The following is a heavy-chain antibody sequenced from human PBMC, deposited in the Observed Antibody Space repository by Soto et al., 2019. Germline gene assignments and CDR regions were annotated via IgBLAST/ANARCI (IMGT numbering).Heavy chain of an antibody. D-gene: IGHD4-17*01. CDR2: VYNRGNT. CDR1: GGSISTYY. CDR3: ARDRQHTYGNCFDP. J-gene: IGHJ5*02. V-gene: IGHV4-59*01. Sequence: QVQLQEPGPGLVKPSETLSLTCTVSGGSISTYYWSWIRQPPGKGLEWIGYVYNRGNTKYNPSLKSRVTIWDDMSKNQVSLRLSSVTAADTAIYYCARDRQHTYGNCFDPWGQGPLVTLSS.